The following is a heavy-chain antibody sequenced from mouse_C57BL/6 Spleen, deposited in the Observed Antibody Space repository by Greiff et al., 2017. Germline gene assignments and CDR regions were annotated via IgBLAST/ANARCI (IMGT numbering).Heavy chain of an antibody. CDR3: ARDYGSSYVSFAY. CDR2: IHPNSGST. D-gene: IGHD1-1*01. Sequence: QVQLQQPGAELVKPGASVKLSCKASGYTFTSYWMHWVKQRPGQGLEWIGMIHPNSGSTNYNEKFKSKATLTVDKSSSTAYMQLSSLTSEDSAVYYCARDYGSSYVSFAYWGQETLVTVSA. J-gene: IGHJ3*01. V-gene: IGHV1-64*01. CDR1: GYTFTSYW.